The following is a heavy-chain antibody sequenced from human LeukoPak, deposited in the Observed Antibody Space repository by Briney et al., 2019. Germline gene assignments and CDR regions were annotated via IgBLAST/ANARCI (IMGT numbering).Heavy chain of an antibody. D-gene: IGHD3-22*01. CDR2: INHSGST. CDR3: ATYYYDSSGYFDY. V-gene: IGHV4-34*01. J-gene: IGHJ4*02. CDR1: GGSFSGYY. Sequence: SETLSLTCAVYGGSFSGYYWSWIRQPPGKGLEWIGEINHSGSTNYNPSLKSRVTISVDTSKNQFSLKLSSGTAADTAVYYCATYYYDSSGYFDYWGQGTLVTVSS.